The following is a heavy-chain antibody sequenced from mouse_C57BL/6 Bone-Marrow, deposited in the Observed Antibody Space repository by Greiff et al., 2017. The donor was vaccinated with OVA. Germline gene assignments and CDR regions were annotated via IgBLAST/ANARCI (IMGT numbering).Heavy chain of an antibody. J-gene: IGHJ1*03. D-gene: IGHD1-1*01. CDR1: GFNIKDDY. V-gene: IGHV14-4*01. Sequence: EVQLQQSGAELVRPGASVKLSCTASGFNIKDDYMHWVKQRPEQGLEWIGWIDPENGDTEYASKFQGKATITADTSSNTAYLQLSSLTSEDTAVYYCTTFIITTVVATRYFDVWGTGTTVTVSS. CDR3: TTFIITTVVATRYFDV. CDR2: IDPENGDT.